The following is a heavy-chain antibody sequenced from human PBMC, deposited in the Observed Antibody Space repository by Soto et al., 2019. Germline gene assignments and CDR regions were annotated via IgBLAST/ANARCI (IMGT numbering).Heavy chain of an antibody. CDR2: ISYDGSNK. CDR1: GFTFSSYA. J-gene: IGHJ6*02. V-gene: IGHV3-30-3*01. CDR3: ASSGSQFGVEYYYYGMDV. D-gene: IGHD1-26*01. Sequence: GGSLRLSCAASGFTFSSYAMHWVRQAPGKGLEWVAVISYDGSNKYYADSVKGRFTISRDNSKNTLYLQMNSLRAEDTAVYYCASSGSQFGVEYYYYGMDVWGQGTTVTVSS.